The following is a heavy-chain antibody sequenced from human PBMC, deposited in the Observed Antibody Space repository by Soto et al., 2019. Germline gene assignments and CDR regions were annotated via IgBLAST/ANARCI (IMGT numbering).Heavy chain of an antibody. V-gene: IGHV4-59*01. CDR3: AGLRGYAGSPIDY. J-gene: IGHJ4*02. CDR1: GDSIISGY. Sequence: ETLSLTCTVSGDSIISGYWSWIRQPPGKGLEWIGYISHSGNTNYNPSLRGRVTMSVDTPKNQFSLRLSSVTTADTAVYYCAGLRGYAGSPIDYWGQGTLVTVSS. CDR2: ISHSGNT. D-gene: IGHD2-15*01.